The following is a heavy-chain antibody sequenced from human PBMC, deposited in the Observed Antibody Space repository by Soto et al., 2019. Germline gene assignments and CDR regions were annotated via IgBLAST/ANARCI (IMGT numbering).Heavy chain of an antibody. CDR3: AAGGSWARLDI. CDR1: GGILNNYA. CDR2: IITAFGPA. J-gene: IGHJ4*02. D-gene: IGHD6-13*01. V-gene: IGHV1-69*01. Sequence: QVQLVQSGAEVKKPGSSLKVSCTASGGILNNYAISWLRQAPGQGLEWMGGIITAFGPAIYAQKFQGRVSITADESTQTAHMDMTSLRSEGTAVNYCAAGGSWARLDIWGQGTLVPVSS.